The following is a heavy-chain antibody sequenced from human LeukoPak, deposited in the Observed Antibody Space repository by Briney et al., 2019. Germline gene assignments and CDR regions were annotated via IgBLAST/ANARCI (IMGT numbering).Heavy chain of an antibody. CDR1: GYTFTSYG. D-gene: IGHD2-21*02. V-gene: IGHV1-18*01. Sequence: ASVKVSCKASGYTFTSYGISWVRQAPGQGLEWMGWISAYNGNTNYAQKLQGRVTMTTDTSTSTAYMELRSPRSDDTAVYYCARDCGGDCYSGSDYWGQGTLVIVSS. CDR3: ARDCGGDCYSGSDY. CDR2: ISAYNGNT. J-gene: IGHJ4*02.